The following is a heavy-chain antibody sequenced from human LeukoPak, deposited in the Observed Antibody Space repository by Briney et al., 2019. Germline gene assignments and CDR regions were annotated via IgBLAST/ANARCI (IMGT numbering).Heavy chain of an antibody. V-gene: IGHV4-59*08. D-gene: IGHD6-19*01. CDR1: GGSISPYH. CDR3: TRGAGWYEY. CDR2: IHHSGTT. J-gene: IGHJ4*02. Sequence: SETLSLTCTVSGGSISPYHWSWIRQPPGEGLEWIAYIHHSGTTNYNPSLKSRVTISLDTSKNQFSLKPSSVTAADTAVYYCTRGAGWYEYWGQGTLVTVSS.